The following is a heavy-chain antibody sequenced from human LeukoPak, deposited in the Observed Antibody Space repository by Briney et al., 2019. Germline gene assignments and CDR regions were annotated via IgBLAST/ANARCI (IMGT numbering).Heavy chain of an antibody. Sequence: GGSVKVSCKASRGTLSSYAISCVRQAPGHELEWMGGIIPLFGTANYAQKFQGRVTTTTDESTSTAYMELGSLRSEDTAVYDCASAAPAAYEPQKYYYYMDVWGKGTTVTVSS. V-gene: IGHV1-69*05. CDR3: ASAAPAAYEPQKYYYYMDV. J-gene: IGHJ6*03. CDR1: RGTLSSYA. D-gene: IGHD6-13*01. CDR2: IIPLFGTA.